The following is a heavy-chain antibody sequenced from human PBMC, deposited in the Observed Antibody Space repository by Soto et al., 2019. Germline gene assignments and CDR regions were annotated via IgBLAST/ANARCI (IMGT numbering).Heavy chain of an antibody. Sequence: QVELVESGGGVVQPGRSLRLSCAASGFTISNFVMHWVRQAPGKGLEWVAFISYDGNNQYYADSVKGRFTISRDNSKNTLYLQMNSLRAEDTAVYYCARPGRDIWSGRNFFDYWGQGTLVSVSS. J-gene: IGHJ4*02. CDR3: ARPGRDIWSGRNFFDY. CDR1: GFTISNFV. V-gene: IGHV3-30*03. CDR2: ISYDGNNQ. D-gene: IGHD3-3*01.